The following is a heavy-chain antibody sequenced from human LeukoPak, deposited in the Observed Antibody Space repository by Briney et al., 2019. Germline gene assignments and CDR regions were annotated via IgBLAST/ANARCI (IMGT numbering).Heavy chain of an antibody. CDR3: ARGRKSGSSLFNY. CDR2: IYTSGST. V-gene: IGHV4-61*02. Sequence: PSQTLSLTCTVSGGSITSGSYYWSWIRQPAGKGLEWIGRIYTSGSTDYNPSLKSRVTISRDTSKNQFSLKLSSVTAADTAVYYCARGRKSGSSLFNYWGQGTLVTVSS. CDR1: GGSITSGSYY. J-gene: IGHJ4*02. D-gene: IGHD1-26*01.